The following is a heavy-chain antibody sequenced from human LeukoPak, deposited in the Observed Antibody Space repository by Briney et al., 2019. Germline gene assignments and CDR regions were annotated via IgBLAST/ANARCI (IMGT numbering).Heavy chain of an antibody. CDR3: ARVLGGWGKHTDY. V-gene: IGHV3-30*02. CDR2: IRYDGSNK. CDR1: GFTFSSYG. J-gene: IGHJ4*02. Sequence: PGGSLRLSCAASGFTFSSYGMHWVRQAPGKGLEWVAFIRYDGSNKYYADSVKGRFTISRDNSKNTLYLQMNSLRAEDTAVYYCARVLGGWGKHTDYWGQGTLVTVSS. D-gene: IGHD7-27*01.